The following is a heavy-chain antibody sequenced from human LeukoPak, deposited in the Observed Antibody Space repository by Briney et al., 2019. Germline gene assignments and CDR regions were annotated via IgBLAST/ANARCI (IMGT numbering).Heavy chain of an antibody. J-gene: IGHJ4*02. V-gene: IGHV3-7*03. CDR3: ATGAGCGY. Sequence: GGSLRLSCAASGFTFSSYWMTWVRQAPGKGLEWVANIKQDGSERNYVDSVKGRFTISRDNAKNSLYLQMNTLRDEDTAVYYCATGAGCGYWGQGTLVTVSS. CDR1: GFTFSSYW. CDR2: IKQDGSER. D-gene: IGHD2-15*01.